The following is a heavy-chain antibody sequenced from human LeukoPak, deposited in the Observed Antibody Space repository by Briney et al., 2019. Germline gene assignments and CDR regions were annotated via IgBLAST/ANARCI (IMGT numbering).Heavy chain of an antibody. CDR3: ARGLEWLTRRHTWFDP. Sequence: ASVKVSCKASGYTFTNYAISWVRQAPGQGLEWMGWIGVYNGKKNYAQKLQGRVTMTTDTSTRTAYMELRSLRSDDTAVYYCARGLEWLTRRHTWFDPWGQGTLVTVSS. J-gene: IGHJ5*02. D-gene: IGHD3-3*01. CDR1: GYTFTNYA. CDR2: IGVYNGKK. V-gene: IGHV1-18*01.